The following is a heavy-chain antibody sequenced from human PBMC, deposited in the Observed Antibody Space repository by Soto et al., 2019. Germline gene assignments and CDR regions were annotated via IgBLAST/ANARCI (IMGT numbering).Heavy chain of an antibody. CDR1: GFSLSTSGVG. D-gene: IGHD6-13*01. CDR2: IYWDDDK. CDR3: AHIRNSSSWFTNWFDP. Sequence: SGPTLVNPTQTLTLSCTFSGFSLSTSGVGVGWIRQPPGKALEWLALIYWDDDKRYSPSLKSRLTITKDTSKNQVVLTMTNMDPVDTATYYCAHIRNSSSWFTNWFDPWGQGTLVTVSS. V-gene: IGHV2-5*02. J-gene: IGHJ5*02.